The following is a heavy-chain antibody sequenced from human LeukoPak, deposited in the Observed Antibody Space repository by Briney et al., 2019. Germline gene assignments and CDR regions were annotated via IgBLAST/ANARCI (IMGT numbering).Heavy chain of an antibody. CDR2: ISPDGSTT. CDR1: GFSISSYW. CDR3: AKGSSAGRPYYFDY. D-gene: IGHD3-10*01. V-gene: IGHV3-74*01. J-gene: IGHJ4*02. Sequence: PGGSLRLSCAASGFSISSYWMHWVRQVPGKGLVWVSRISPDGSTTGYADSVKGRFTISRDNSKSTLYLQMNSLRAEDTAMYYCAKGSSAGRPYYFDYWGQGTLVTVSS.